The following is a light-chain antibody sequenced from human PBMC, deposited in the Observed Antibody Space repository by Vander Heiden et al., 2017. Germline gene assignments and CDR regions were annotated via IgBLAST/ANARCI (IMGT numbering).Light chain of an antibody. J-gene: IGLJ3*02. V-gene: IGLV10-54*01. Sequence: QARLTQPPSVSKGLRQTATLTCTGNSNNVGNQGAAWLQQHQGHPSKLLSYRNNNRPSGISERLSASRSGNTASLTITGLQPEDEADYYCSAWDSSLSVWVFGGGTKLTVL. CDR1: SNNVGNQG. CDR2: RNN. CDR3: SAWDSSLSVWV.